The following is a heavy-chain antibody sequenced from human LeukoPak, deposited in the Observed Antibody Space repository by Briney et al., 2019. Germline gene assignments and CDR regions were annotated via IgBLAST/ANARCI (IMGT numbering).Heavy chain of an antibody. V-gene: IGHV3-21*04. Sequence: PGGSLRLSCAASGFTFSRYSMNWVRQAPGKGLEGVSSISSSSSYIYYADSVKGRFTISRDNAKKSVYLQMNSLRAEDTAVYYCAREIGSAARGRWGQGTLVTVSS. CDR2: ISSSSSYI. D-gene: IGHD6-13*01. CDR3: AREIGSAARGR. J-gene: IGHJ4*02. CDR1: GFTFSRYS.